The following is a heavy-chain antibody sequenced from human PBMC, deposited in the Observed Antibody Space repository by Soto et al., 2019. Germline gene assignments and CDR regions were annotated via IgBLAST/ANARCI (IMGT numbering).Heavy chain of an antibody. CDR2: ISGSGGST. V-gene: IGHV3-23*01. CDR1: GFTFTSYA. D-gene: IGHD3-22*01. J-gene: IGHJ4*02. Sequence: ESGGGLVQPGGSLRLSCAASGFTFTSYAISWVRQAPGKGLEWVSGISGSGGSTYYADSVKGRFTISRDNSKNTLYLQMNSLRVEDTAVYYCAKEGYSYDSSGYAQYWGQGTLVTVSS. CDR3: AKEGYSYDSSGYAQY.